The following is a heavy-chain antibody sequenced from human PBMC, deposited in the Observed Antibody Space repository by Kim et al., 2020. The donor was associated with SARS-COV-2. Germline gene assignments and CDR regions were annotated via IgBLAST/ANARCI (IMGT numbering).Heavy chain of an antibody. CDR2: IYYSGST. D-gene: IGHD6-19*01. Sequence: SETLSLTCTVSGGSVSSGSYYWSWIRQPPGKGLEWIGYIYYSGSTNYNPSLKSRVTISVDTSKNQFSLKLSSVTAADTAVYYCARDPEVGSGWDGGYYYYGMDVWGQGTTVTVSS. V-gene: IGHV4-61*01. CDR1: GGSVSSGSYY. J-gene: IGHJ6*02. CDR3: ARDPEVGSGWDGGYYYYGMDV.